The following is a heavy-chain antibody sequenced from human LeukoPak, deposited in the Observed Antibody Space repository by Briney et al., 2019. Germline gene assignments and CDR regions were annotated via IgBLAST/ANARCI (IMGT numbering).Heavy chain of an antibody. D-gene: IGHD6-6*01. V-gene: IGHV1-69*13. Sequence: SVKVSCKASGGTFSSYAISWVRQAPGQGLEWMGGIIPIFGTANYAQKFQGRVTITADESTSTAYMELSSLRSEDTAVYYCARIQIAARPGYYYYGMDVWGQGTTVTVSS. J-gene: IGHJ6*02. CDR3: ARIQIAARPGYYYYGMDV. CDR2: IIPIFGTA. CDR1: GGTFSSYA.